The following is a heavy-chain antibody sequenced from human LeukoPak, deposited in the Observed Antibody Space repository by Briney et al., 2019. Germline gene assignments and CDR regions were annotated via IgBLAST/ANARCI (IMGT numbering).Heavy chain of an antibody. CDR1: GGTFSSYT. CDR3: AIEYGSGSYYYYYGMDV. D-gene: IGHD3-10*01. J-gene: IGHJ6*02. CDR2: IIPILGIA. Sequence: SVKVSCKASGGTFSSYTISWVRQAPGQGLEWMGRIIPILGIANYAQKFQGRVTITADKSTSTAYMELSSLRSEDTAVYYCAIEYGSGSYYYYYGMDVWGQGTTVPVSS. V-gene: IGHV1-69*04.